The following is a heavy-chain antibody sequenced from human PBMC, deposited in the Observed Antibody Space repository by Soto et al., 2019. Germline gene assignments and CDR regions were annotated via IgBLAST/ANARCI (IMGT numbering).Heavy chain of an antibody. Sequence: ASVKVSCKASGYTFTSYSIHWVRQAPGQGLEWMGGINPIIGDANYAQKFQGRVTITADESTSTAYMELSSLRSEDTAVYYCARALSWYDAFDIWGQGTMVTVSS. D-gene: IGHD6-13*01. J-gene: IGHJ3*02. CDR2: INPIIGDA. CDR3: ARALSWYDAFDI. V-gene: IGHV1-69*13. CDR1: GYTFTSYS.